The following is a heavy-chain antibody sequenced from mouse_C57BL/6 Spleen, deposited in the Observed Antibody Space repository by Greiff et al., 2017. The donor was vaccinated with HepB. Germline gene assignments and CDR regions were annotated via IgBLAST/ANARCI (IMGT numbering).Heavy chain of an antibody. Sequence: EVQLVESGEGLVKPGGSLKLSCAASGFTFSSYAMSWVRQTPEKRLEWVAYISSGGDYIYYADTVKGRFTISRDNARNTLYLQMSSLKSEDTAMYYGTRGGGMVTTEGAWFAYWGQGTLVTVSA. CDR2: ISSGGDYI. V-gene: IGHV5-9-1*02. D-gene: IGHD2-2*01. CDR3: TRGGGMVTTEGAWFAY. CDR1: GFTFSSYA. J-gene: IGHJ3*01.